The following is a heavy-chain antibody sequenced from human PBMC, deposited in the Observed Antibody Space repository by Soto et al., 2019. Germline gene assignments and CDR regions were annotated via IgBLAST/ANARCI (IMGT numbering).Heavy chain of an antibody. Sequence: PGGALRLSCAASGFTFSTYWMHWVLQAPWKGLVWVSRIDAVGRTTNYADSVKGRFTISRDNSKNTLYLQMNSLRADDAAVYYCVRPQYDVVTGYLYYFDSWGQGTLVTVSS. V-gene: IGHV3-74*01. D-gene: IGHD3-9*01. CDR2: IDAVGRTT. CDR3: VRPQYDVVTGYLYYFDS. CDR1: GFTFSTYW. J-gene: IGHJ4*02.